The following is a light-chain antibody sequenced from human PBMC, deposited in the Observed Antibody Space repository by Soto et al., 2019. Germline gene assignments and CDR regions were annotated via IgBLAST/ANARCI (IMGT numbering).Light chain of an antibody. Sequence: EIVLTQSPGTLSLSPGERATLSCRASHSASSSLAWYQQKPGQAPRLLIYDASTRATGIPDRFSGSGSGTFFGLTISRLEFDDFAVYYCQQYGSSVTFGQGTRREIK. V-gene: IGKV3-20*01. J-gene: IGKJ5*01. CDR3: QQYGSSVT. CDR2: DAS. CDR1: HSASSS.